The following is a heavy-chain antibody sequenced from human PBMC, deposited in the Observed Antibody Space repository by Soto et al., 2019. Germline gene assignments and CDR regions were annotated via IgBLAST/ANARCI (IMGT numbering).Heavy chain of an antibody. D-gene: IGHD3-22*01. CDR1: GYSITAGGYY. V-gene: IGHV4-31*03. J-gene: IGHJ5*02. CDR3: ARMYSSGSGWFHP. CDR2: FYSSGSI. Sequence: SETLSLTCSVSGYSITAGGYYWSWIRQHPGKGLEWIGSFYSSGSIIYNPSLKSRVSIFGDTSRNQFSMTRTSVTAADTALYYCARMYSSGSGWFHPWGQGTLVTVSS.